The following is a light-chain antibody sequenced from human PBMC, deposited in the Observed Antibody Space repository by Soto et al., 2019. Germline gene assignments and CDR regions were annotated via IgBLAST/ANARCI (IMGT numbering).Light chain of an antibody. CDR1: QDIRID. V-gene: IGKV1-6*01. J-gene: IGKJ1*01. CDR2: AAS. Sequence: AIQMTQFPSSLSASVRDRVTVTCRASQDIRIDLGWYQQKPGKAPKLLIYAASSLQSGVPSRFSGSGSGTQFTLTISSLQPEDVATYYCLQNYNYPWTFDQGTKVEIK. CDR3: LQNYNYPWT.